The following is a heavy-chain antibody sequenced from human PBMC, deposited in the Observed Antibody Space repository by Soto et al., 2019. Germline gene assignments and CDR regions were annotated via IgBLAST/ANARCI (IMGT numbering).Heavy chain of an antibody. CDR3: ASPLGYSGYGWDYYYGMDV. J-gene: IGHJ6*02. CDR2: IYPGDSDT. D-gene: IGHD5-12*01. V-gene: IGHV5-51*01. CDR1: GYSFTSYW. Sequence: GESLKISCKGSGYSFTSYWIGWVRQMPGKGLEWMGIIYPGDSDTRYSPSFQGQVTISADKSISTAYLQWSSLKASDTAMYYCASPLGYSGYGWDYYYGMDVWGQGTTVTVSS.